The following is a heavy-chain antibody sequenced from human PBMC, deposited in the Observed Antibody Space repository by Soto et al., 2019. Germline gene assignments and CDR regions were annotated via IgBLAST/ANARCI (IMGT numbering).Heavy chain of an antibody. CDR2: ISGSGGST. CDR1: GLTFSSYA. D-gene: IGHD6-19*01. J-gene: IGHJ4*02. CDR3: AKPIAVAGKGGY. V-gene: IGHV3-23*01. Sequence: GGSLRLSCAASGLTFSSYAMSWVRQAPGNGLEWVSAISGSGGSTYYADSVKGRFTISRDNSKNTLYLQMNSLRAEDTAVYYCAKPIAVAGKGGYWGQGTLVTVSS.